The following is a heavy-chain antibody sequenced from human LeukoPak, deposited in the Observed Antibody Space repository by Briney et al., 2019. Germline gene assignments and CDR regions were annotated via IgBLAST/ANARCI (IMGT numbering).Heavy chain of an antibody. V-gene: IGHV1-46*01. Sequence: ASVKVSCKASLYTFTNYYMHWVRQAPGQSLEWMGIINPSDGSRSYAQKFQGRVTMTRETSKSTVYMELRSLRSEDTAAYYCVRAYNREAVTGPTNAPFDYWGQGTLVPVSS. CDR3: VRAYNREAVTGPTNAPFDY. CDR2: INPSDGSR. J-gene: IGHJ4*02. D-gene: IGHD6-19*01. CDR1: LYTFTNYY.